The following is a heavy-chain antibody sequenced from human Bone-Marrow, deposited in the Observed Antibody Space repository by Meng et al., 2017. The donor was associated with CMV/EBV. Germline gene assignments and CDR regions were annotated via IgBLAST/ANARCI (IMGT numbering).Heavy chain of an antibody. D-gene: IGHD4-11*01. V-gene: IGHV1-8*01. CDR1: GYTFTSYD. Sequence: ASVKVSCKASGYTFTSYDINWVRQATGQGLEWMGWMNPNSGNTGYAQKFQGRVTMTRNTSISTAYMELSSLRSEDTAVYYCARLYSNYYYYYYYGMDVWGQGTTVTASS. J-gene: IGHJ6*02. CDR2: MNPNSGNT. CDR3: ARLYSNYYYYYYYGMDV.